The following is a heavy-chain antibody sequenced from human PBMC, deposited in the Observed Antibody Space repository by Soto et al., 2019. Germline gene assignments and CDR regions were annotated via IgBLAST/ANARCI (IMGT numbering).Heavy chain of an antibody. J-gene: IGHJ6*02. D-gene: IGHD2-21*02. V-gene: IGHV4-30-4*01. CDR2: IHYSGSV. CDR1: GGSINTDHYH. Sequence: QVQLQESGPGLVRPSQTLSLTCSVSGGSINTDHYHWTWIRQPPGKGLEWIGYIHYSGSVYYNPSPQSRLSMSIDTSKNMFALKLSSMTAADTAVYFCVREDDGGDRDDYGLDGWGQGTTGIVS. CDR3: VREDDGGDRDDYGLDG.